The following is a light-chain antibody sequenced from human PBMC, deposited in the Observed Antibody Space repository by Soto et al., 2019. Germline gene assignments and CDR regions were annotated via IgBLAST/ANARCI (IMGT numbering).Light chain of an antibody. V-gene: IGKV3-20*01. CDR3: QQDDSSLGLT. J-gene: IGKJ4*01. Sequence: EIVLTQSPGTLSLSPGERATLSCRASQSVSSSYLAWYKQKPGQAPRLLIYGASSSATGITDRFSGSGSGTDFTLTISRPEPEDFAVYYCQQDDSSLGLTFGGGTKVEIK. CDR1: QSVSSSY. CDR2: GAS.